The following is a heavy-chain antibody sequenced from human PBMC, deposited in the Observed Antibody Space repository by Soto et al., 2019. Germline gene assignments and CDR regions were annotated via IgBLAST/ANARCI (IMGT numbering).Heavy chain of an antibody. V-gene: IGHV1-8*01. CDR1: GYTFTDYD. D-gene: IGHD5-12*01. CDR3: ARVAVDARPRWYNWFDP. CDR2: MKPNSGET. Sequence: QEQLVQSGAEVKKPGASVKVSCKTSGYTFTDYDINWVRQATGQGLEWIGWMKPNSGETGYAQKFQGRVTMTRSASLSTAYLELRSLRSEDPAVYYCARVAVDARPRWYNWFDPWGQGTLVTVSS. J-gene: IGHJ5*02.